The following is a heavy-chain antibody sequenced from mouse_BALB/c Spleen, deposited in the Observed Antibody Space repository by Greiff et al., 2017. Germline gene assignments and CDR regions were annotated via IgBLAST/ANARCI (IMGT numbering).Heavy chain of an antibody. Sequence: LVESGPELVKPGASVKMSCKASGYTFTSYVMHWVKQKPGQGLEWIGYINPYNDGTKYNEKFKGKATLTSDKSSSTAYMELSSLTSEDSAVYYCAREVSYWYFDVWGAGTTVTVSS. V-gene: IGHV1-14*01. CDR1: GYTFTSYV. CDR3: AREVSYWYFDV. J-gene: IGHJ1*01. CDR2: INPYNDGT.